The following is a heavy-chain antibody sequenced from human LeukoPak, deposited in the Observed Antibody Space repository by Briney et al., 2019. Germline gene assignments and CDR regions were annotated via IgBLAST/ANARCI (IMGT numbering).Heavy chain of an antibody. Sequence: GGSLRLACAASGFTFDDYAMHWVRQAPGKGLEWVSLISGDGGSTYYADSVKGRFTISRDNSKNSLYLQMNSLRTEDTALYYCARKHLESSSWYLPFDYWGQGTLVTVSS. V-gene: IGHV3-43*02. CDR2: ISGDGGST. CDR3: ARKHLESSSWYLPFDY. CDR1: GFTFDDYA. D-gene: IGHD6-13*01. J-gene: IGHJ4*02.